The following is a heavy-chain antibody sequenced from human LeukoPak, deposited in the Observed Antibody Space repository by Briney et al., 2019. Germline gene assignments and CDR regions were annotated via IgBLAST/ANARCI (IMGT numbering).Heavy chain of an antibody. CDR3: TRGGLTFGGN. J-gene: IGHJ4*02. V-gene: IGHV4/OR15-8*02. Sequence: KTSGILSLTCVVFGGSISSSNLWSWVRQPPGKGLEWIGEVSHRGDTNYNPSLKSRVTISIDKSKNQFSLRLTSVTAADTAVYYCTRGGLTFGGNWGQGILVTVSS. CDR2: VSHRGDT. D-gene: IGHD3-10*01. CDR1: GGSISSSNL.